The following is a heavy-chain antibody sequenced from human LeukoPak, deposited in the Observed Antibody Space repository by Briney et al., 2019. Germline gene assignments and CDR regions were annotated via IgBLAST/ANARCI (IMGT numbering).Heavy chain of an antibody. CDR3: ARGESFAFDV. J-gene: IGHJ3*01. Sequence: GGSLRLSCVGSGFIFSSYDMGWVRQAPGKGLEWVSSISRAGDRAYYEDSVKGRFTFSRDNSRNTMYLQMNSLRADDTAVYYCARGESFAFDVWGQGTVVTVSS. V-gene: IGHV3-23*01. CDR1: GFIFSSYD. CDR2: ISRAGDRA.